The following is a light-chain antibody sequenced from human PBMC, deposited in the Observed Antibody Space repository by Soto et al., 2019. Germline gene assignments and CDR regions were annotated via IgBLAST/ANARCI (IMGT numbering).Light chain of an antibody. CDR3: QHHNSYSQT. CDR2: GAS. CDR1: QSIRYY. V-gene: IGKV1-5*01. J-gene: IGKJ1*01. Sequence: DIQLIQSPPTLSASVGDRVTITCRASQSIRYYLAWYQQMPGKAPKLLIYGASSLQSGVPSRFSGSGSGTEFTLTISSLQPDDFATYFCQHHNSYSQTFGQGTKV.